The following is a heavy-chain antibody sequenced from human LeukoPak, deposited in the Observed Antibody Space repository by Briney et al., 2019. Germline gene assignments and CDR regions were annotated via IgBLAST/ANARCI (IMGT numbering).Heavy chain of an antibody. CDR1: GGSISTYY. CDR3: ARREDFWYFDL. Sequence: SETLSLTCTLSGGSISTYYGRWIRQPPGKGLEWIGYIYYTGSTNYNPSLKRRVTFSVDTSKNHFSLKLISVTAADTAVYYCARREDFWYFDLWGRGTLVTVSS. CDR2: IYYTGST. J-gene: IGHJ2*01. V-gene: IGHV4-59*08.